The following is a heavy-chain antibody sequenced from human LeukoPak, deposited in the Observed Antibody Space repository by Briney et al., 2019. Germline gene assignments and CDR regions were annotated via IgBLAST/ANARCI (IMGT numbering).Heavy chain of an antibody. Sequence: GGSLRLSCAASGFTVSSNYMSWVRQAPGKGLEWVSVIYSGGSTYYADSVKGRFTISRDNSKNTLYLQMNSLRAEDTAVYYCARGGGRTLSFLAAAGEFDYWGQGTLVTVSS. CDR2: IYSGGST. J-gene: IGHJ4*02. CDR3: ARGGGRTLSFLAAAGEFDY. D-gene: IGHD6-13*01. CDR1: GFTVSSNY. V-gene: IGHV3-66*01.